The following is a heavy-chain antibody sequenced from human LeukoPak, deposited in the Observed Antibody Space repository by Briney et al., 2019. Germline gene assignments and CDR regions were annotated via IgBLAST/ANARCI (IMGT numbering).Heavy chain of an antibody. D-gene: IGHD3-3*01. J-gene: IGHJ4*02. CDR1: GFTFGDYA. CDR3: AKTDAFGVVISYYFDY. CDR2: ISGSGGST. Sequence: PGGSLRLSCTASGFTFGDYAMSWFRQAPGKGLEWVSAISGSGGSTYYADSVKGRITISRDNSKDTLYLQMNSLRAEDTAVYYCAKTDAFGVVISYYFDYWGQGTLVTVSS. V-gene: IGHV3-23*01.